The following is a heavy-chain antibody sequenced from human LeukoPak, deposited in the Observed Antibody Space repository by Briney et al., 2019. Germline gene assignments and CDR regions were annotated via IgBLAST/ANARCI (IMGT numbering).Heavy chain of an antibody. J-gene: IGHJ4*02. CDR1: GFTFSSYA. D-gene: IGHD6-13*01. CDR3: AKTRPLDSSSWSHGDY. CDR2: ISGSGDST. Sequence: GGTLRLSCAASGFTFSSYAMSWVRQAPGKGLEWVSAISGSGDSTYYGDSVKGRFTISRDNSKNTLYLQMNSLRAEDTAVYYCAKTRPLDSSSWSHGDYWGQGTLVTVSS. V-gene: IGHV3-23*01.